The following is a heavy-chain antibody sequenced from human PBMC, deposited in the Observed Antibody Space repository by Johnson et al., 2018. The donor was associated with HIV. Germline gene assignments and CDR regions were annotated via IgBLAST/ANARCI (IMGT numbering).Heavy chain of an antibody. J-gene: IGHJ3*02. CDR3: TRESWGRGPHDALDI. D-gene: IGHD7-27*01. CDR2: IAAKVYGGTT. V-gene: IGHV3-49*04. Sequence: VQLVESGGGLVQPGRSLRLSCTASGFNFGDDSMAWVRQAPGKGLEWVGFIAAKVYGGTTNYAASVKGRFTISRDDSNNIAYLEMNSLKTEDTAVYYCTRESWGRGPHDALDIWGQGTMVTVSS. CDR1: GFNFGDDS.